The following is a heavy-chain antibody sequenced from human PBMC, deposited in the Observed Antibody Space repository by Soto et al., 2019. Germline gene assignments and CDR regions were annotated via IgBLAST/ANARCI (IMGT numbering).Heavy chain of an antibody. CDR3: AKDRTLNSYPIYFDY. CDR1: GFTFSSYA. CDR2: ISGSGGST. D-gene: IGHD2-15*01. Sequence: GGSLRLSCAASGFTFSSYAMSWVRQAPGKGLEWVSAISGSGGSTYYADSVKGRFTISRDNSKDTLYLQMNSLRAEDTAVYYCAKDRTLNSYPIYFDYWGQGTLVTVSS. V-gene: IGHV3-23*01. J-gene: IGHJ4*02.